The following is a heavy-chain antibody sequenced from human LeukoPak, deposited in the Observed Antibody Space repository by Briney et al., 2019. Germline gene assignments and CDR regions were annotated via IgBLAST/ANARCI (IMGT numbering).Heavy chain of an antibody. CDR2: IIPIFGTA. D-gene: IGHD3-22*01. V-gene: IGHV1-69*05. CDR3: ARDSYYDSSGPSFDY. J-gene: IGHJ4*02. CDR1: GGTFSSYA. Sequence: GSSVKVSFKASGGTFSSYAISWVRQAPGQGLEWMGRIIPIFGTANYAQKFQGRVTITTDESTSTAYMELSSLRSEDTAVYYCARDSYYDSSGPSFDYWGQGTLVTVSS.